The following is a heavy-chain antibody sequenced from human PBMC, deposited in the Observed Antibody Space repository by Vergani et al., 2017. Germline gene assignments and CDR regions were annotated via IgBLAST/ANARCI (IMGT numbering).Heavy chain of an antibody. CDR2: IYWDDDK. D-gene: IGHD6-13*01. V-gene: IGHV2-5*02. CDR3: AHRQYSSSSDGY. CDR1: GFSLSASGVG. Sequence: QITLKESGPPLVKPTQTLTLTCTFSGFSLSASGVGVGWIRQPPGKALEWLALIYWDDDKRYSPSLKSRLTITKDTSKNQVVLTMTNMDPVDTATYYCAHRQYSSSSDGYWGQGTLVTVSS. J-gene: IGHJ4*02.